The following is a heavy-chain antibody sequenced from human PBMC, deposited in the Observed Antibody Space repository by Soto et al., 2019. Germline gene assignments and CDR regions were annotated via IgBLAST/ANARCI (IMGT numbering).Heavy chain of an antibody. CDR3: ARRRDCTHGVCFFECFDP. Sequence: SETLCHACTVSGASISSTRAIWGWIRPTPGKGLEWIGNIYYSGSTQYNPSLKSRVAISVDTSKNQFSLKLNSVTAADTAVYYCARRRDCTHGVCFFECFDPWGQGTLLTVS. V-gene: IGHV4-39*01. CDR2: IYYSGST. CDR1: GASISSTRAI. D-gene: IGHD2-8*01. J-gene: IGHJ5*02.